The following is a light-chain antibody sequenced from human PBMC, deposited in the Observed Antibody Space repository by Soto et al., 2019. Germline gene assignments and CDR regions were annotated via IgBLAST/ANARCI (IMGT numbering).Light chain of an antibody. V-gene: IGKV3-15*01. J-gene: IGKJ1*01. Sequence: EIVLTQSPAILSVSPGERSTLSCRASQSISRSLAWYQQKPGQXPRXXISDASTRATGIPARFSGSGSGTDLTITISSLESDDFEIYDCQQRYSWLRVFGPGTKVDIK. CDR1: QSISRS. CDR3: QQRYSWLRV. CDR2: DAS.